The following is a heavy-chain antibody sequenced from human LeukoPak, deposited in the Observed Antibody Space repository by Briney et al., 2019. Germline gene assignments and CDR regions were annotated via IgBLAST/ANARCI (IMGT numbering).Heavy chain of an antibody. J-gene: IGHJ5*02. CDR2: TNYRSKWYN. D-gene: IGHD4-17*01. CDR3: ARDYGDYSLGPRTHNWFDP. Sequence: SQTLSLTCDISGDSVSSNSAAWNWIRQSPSRGLEWLGRTNYRSKWYNDYAVSVKSRITINPDTSKNQFSLQLNSVTPEDTAVYYCARDYGDYSLGPRTHNWFDPWGQGTLVTVSS. V-gene: IGHV6-1*01. CDR1: GDSVSSNSAA.